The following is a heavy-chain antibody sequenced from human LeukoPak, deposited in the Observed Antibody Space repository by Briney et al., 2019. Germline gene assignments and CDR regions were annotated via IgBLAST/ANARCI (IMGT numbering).Heavy chain of an antibody. J-gene: IGHJ6*02. CDR2: INHSGST. CDR1: GGPFSGYY. Sequence: SETLSLTCAVYGGPFSGYYWSWIRQPPGKGLEWIGEINHSGSTNYNPSLKSRVTISVDTSKNQFSLKLSSVTAADTAVYYCARAPHDFWSGRHYNYYGMDVWGQGTTVTVSS. CDR3: ARAPHDFWSGRHYNYYGMDV. V-gene: IGHV4-34*01. D-gene: IGHD3-3*01.